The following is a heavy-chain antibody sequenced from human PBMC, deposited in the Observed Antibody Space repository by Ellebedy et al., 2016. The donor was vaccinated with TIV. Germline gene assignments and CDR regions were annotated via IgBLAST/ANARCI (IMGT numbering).Heavy chain of an antibody. CDR1: GYSLTELS. CDR3: AIRPSIAGGVDAFDI. V-gene: IGHV1-24*01. J-gene: IGHJ3*02. CDR2: FDPEDGET. Sequence: AASVKVSCKVSGYSLTELSMHWVRQAPGKGLEWMGGFDPEDGETIYAQKFQGRVTMAEDTSTDTAYMELSSLRSEDTAVYYCAIRPSIAGGVDAFDIWGQGTMVTVSS. D-gene: IGHD6-6*01.